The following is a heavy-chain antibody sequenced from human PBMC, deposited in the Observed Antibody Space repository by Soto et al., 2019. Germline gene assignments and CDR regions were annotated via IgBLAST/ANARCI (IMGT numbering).Heavy chain of an antibody. CDR3: ARVGHITHYGMAV. V-gene: IGHV1-69*01. CDR1: GGTFSSYP. CDR2: IIPFFGTS. J-gene: IGHJ6*02. D-gene: IGHD1-26*01. Sequence: QVQLVQSGAEVKKPGSSVKVSCEASGGTFSSYPINWVRQAPGQGLEWMGGIIPFFGTSNYAQKFQGRVTITADDSTSTAYMELRSLRSEDTAVYYCARVGHITHYGMAVWGQGTKVTVSS.